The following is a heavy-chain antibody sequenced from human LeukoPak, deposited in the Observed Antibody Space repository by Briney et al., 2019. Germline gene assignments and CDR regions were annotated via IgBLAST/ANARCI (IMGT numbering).Heavy chain of an antibody. CDR2: ISYDGSNK. V-gene: IGHV3-30*03. Sequence: GRSLRLSCAASGFTFSTYGMHWVRQAPGKGLEWVALISYDGSNKYYADSVKGRFTISRDNSKNTLYLQMNSLRAEDTAVYYCARPYYYSSGSLPYWGQGTLVTVSS. D-gene: IGHD3-10*01. CDR3: ARPYYYSSGSLPY. J-gene: IGHJ4*02. CDR1: GFTFSTYG.